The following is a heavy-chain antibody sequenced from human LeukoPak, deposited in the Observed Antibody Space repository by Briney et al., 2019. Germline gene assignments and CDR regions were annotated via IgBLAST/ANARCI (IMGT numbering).Heavy chain of an antibody. CDR3: ARRNLYCSSTSCFFDY. Sequence: GGSLRLSCAASGFTFSSYWLSWVRQAPGKGLECVANIKQDRSEKYYVDSLKGRLPISRDNAKTSLYLQMNSLRAEDTAVYYCARRNLYCSSTSCFFDYWGQGTLVTVSS. J-gene: IGHJ4*02. CDR2: IKQDRSEK. CDR1: GFTFSSYW. D-gene: IGHD2-2*01. V-gene: IGHV3-7*01.